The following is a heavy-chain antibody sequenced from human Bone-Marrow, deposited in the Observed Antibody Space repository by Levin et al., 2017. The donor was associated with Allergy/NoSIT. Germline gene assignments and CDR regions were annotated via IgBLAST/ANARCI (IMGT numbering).Heavy chain of an antibody. V-gene: IGHV3-30-3*01. CDR3: ARHHGQRSGYYYVSYYYGMDV. J-gene: IGHJ6*02. Sequence: GESLKISCAASGFTFSSYAMHWVRQAPGKGLEWVAVISYDGSNKYYADSVKGRFTISRDNSKNTLYLQMNSLRAEDTAVYYCARHHGQRSGYYYVSYYYGMDVWGQGTTVTVSS. CDR1: GFTFSSYA. CDR2: ISYDGSNK. D-gene: IGHD3-22*01.